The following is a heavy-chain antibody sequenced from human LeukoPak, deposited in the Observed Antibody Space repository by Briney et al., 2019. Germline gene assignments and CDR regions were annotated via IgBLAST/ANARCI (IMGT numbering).Heavy chain of an antibody. V-gene: IGHV4-39*07. J-gene: IGHJ2*01. CDR2: IYYSGST. CDR1: GGSISSSSYY. D-gene: IGHD4-23*01. CDR3: ARVSINDYGGNWYFDL. Sequence: SETLSLTCTVSGGSISSSSYYWGWLRQPPGKGLEWIGSIYYSGSTYYNPSLKSRVTISVDTSKNQFSLKLSSVTAADTAVYYRARVSINDYGGNWYFDLWGRGTLVTVSS.